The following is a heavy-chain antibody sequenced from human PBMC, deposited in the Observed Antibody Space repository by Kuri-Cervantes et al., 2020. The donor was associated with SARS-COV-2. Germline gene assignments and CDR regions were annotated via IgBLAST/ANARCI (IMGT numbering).Heavy chain of an antibody. J-gene: IGHJ4*02. CDR2: ISSSSSYI. CDR1: GFTFSSYS. D-gene: IGHD5-12*01. Sequence: GGSLRLSCAAPGFTFSSYSMNWVRQAPGKGLEWVSSISSSSSYIYYADSVKGRFTISRDNAKNSLYLQMNSLRDEDTAVYYCARDANYGSRLPRKFDYWGQGTLVTDSS. V-gene: IGHV3-21*01. CDR3: ARDANYGSRLPRKFDY.